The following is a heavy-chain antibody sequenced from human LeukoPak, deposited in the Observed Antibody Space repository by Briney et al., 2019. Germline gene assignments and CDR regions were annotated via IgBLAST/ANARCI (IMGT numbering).Heavy chain of an antibody. CDR3: ARGYDSSERWEDAFDI. J-gene: IGHJ3*02. CDR1: GFTFSSYS. Sequence: GGSLRLSCAVSGFTFSSYSMNWVRQAPGKGLEWVSSISSSSSYIYYADSVKGRSTISRDNAKNSLYLQMNSLRAEDTAVYYCARGYDSSERWEDAFDIWGQGTMVTVSS. V-gene: IGHV3-21*01. CDR2: ISSSSSYI. D-gene: IGHD3-22*01.